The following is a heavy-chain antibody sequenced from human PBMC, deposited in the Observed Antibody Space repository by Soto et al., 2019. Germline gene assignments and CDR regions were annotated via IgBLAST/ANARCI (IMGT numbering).Heavy chain of an antibody. D-gene: IGHD3-3*01. J-gene: IGHJ3*02. CDR3: AREGRWQCYPITFFGVVINDAFGI. V-gene: IGHV4-61*01. Sequence: SETLSLTCTVSGGSVRSGSYYWSWIRQPPGKGLEWIGYIYYSGGTSYNPSLKSRVTISVDTSKNQFSLKLSSVTAADTAVYYCAREGRWQCYPITFFGVVINDAFGIWGQGAMVPVSS. CDR2: IYYSGGT. CDR1: GGSVRSGSYY.